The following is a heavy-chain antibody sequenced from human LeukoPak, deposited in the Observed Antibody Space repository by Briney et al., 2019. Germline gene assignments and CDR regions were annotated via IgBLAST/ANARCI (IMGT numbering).Heavy chain of an antibody. Sequence: GGSLRLSXAASGFTFSSYSMNWVRQAPGKGLEWVSSISSSSSYIYYADSVKGRFTISRDNAKNSLYLQMNSLRAEDTAVYYCARSLMAGSSTSCYDYWGQGTLVTVSS. CDR3: ARSLMAGSSTSCYDY. CDR1: GFTFSSYS. V-gene: IGHV3-21*01. J-gene: IGHJ4*02. CDR2: ISSSSSYI. D-gene: IGHD2-2*01.